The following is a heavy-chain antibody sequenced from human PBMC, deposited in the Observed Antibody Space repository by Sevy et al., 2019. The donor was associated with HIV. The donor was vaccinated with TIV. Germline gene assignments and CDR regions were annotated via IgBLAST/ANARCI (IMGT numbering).Heavy chain of an antibody. V-gene: IGHV4-59*01. D-gene: IGHD1-26*01. CDR1: GGSISSYY. J-gene: IGHJ5*02. Sequence: SETLSLTCTVFGGSISSYYWNWIRQPPGKGLEWTGYIYYSGSTNYNPSLKSRVTISVDMSTNQFSMKLSSVTAADTAVYYCARESPLGVEWELSRPQNWFDPWGQGTLVTVSS. CDR3: ARESPLGVEWELSRPQNWFDP. CDR2: IYYSGST.